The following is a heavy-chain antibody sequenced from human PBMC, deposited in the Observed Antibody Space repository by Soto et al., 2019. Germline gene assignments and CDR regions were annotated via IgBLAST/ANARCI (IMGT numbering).Heavy chain of an antibody. D-gene: IGHD6-6*01. CDR3: AINIAARPHYYYYMDV. J-gene: IGHJ6*03. V-gene: IGHV4-59*01. CDR2: IYYSGST. CDR1: GGSISSYY. Sequence: SETLSLTCTVSGGSISSYYWSWIRQPPGKGLEWIGYIYYSGSTNYNPSLKSRVTISVDTSKNQFSLKLSSVTAADTAVYYCAINIAARPHYYYYMDVWGKGTTVTVSS.